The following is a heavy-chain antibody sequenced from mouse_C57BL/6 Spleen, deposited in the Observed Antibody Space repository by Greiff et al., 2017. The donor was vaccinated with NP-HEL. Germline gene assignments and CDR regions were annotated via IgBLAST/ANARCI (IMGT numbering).Heavy chain of an antibody. V-gene: IGHV1-50*01. Sequence: QVQLQQPGAELVKPGASVKLSCKASGYTFTSYWMQWVKQRPGQGLEWIGEIDPSDSYTNYNQKFKGKATLTVDTSSSTAYMQLSSLTSEDSAVYYCARFYYGNSWYCDVWGTETTVTVSS. D-gene: IGHD2-1*01. CDR1: GYTFTSYW. J-gene: IGHJ1*03. CDR2: IDPSDSYT. CDR3: ARFYYGNSWYCDV.